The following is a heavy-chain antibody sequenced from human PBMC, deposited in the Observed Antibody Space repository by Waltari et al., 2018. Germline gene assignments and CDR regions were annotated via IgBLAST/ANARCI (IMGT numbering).Heavy chain of an antibody. CDR3: ASLDYGDYVVRWFDP. CDR1: GGTFSSYA. V-gene: IGHV1-69*08. D-gene: IGHD4-17*01. CDR2: IIPIFGTA. J-gene: IGHJ5*02. Sequence: QVQLVQSGAEVKKPGSSVKVSCKASGGTFSSYAISWVRQSPGQGLEWMGRIIPIFGTANDAQKFQGRVTITADKSTSTAYMELSSLRSEDTAVYYCASLDYGDYVVRWFDPWGQGTLVTVSS.